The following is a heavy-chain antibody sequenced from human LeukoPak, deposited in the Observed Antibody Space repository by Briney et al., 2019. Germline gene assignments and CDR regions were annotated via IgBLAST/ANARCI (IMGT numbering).Heavy chain of an antibody. V-gene: IGHV4-4*07. D-gene: IGHD4-17*01. Sequence: SETLSLTCTVSGGSISSYYWSWIRQPAGKGLEWIGRIYTSGTTHYNPSLKSRVTMSVDTSKNQFSLKLSSVTAADTAVYYCARLSTVTTSFDYWGQGTLVTVSS. CDR3: ARLSTVTTSFDY. CDR2: IYTSGTT. J-gene: IGHJ4*02. CDR1: GGSISSYY.